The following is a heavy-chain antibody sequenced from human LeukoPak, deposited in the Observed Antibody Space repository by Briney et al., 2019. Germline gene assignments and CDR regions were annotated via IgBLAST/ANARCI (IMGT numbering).Heavy chain of an antibody. D-gene: IGHD2-8*01. J-gene: IGHJ5*02. CDR1: GGSFSGYY. Sequence: SETLSLTCAVYGGSFSGYYWSWIRQPPGKGLEWIGEINHSGSTNYNPSLKSRVTISVDTSKNQFSLKLSSVTAADTAVYYCARVPTSYCTNGVCPNRLDPWGQGTLVTVSS. V-gene: IGHV4-34*01. CDR2: INHSGST. CDR3: ARVPTSYCTNGVCPNRLDP.